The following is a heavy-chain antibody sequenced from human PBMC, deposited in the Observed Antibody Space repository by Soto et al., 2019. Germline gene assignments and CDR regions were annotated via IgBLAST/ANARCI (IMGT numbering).Heavy chain of an antibody. Sequence: QVRLVESGGGVVQPGRSLRLSCAASGFTFSDYGMHWVRQAPGKGLEWVAVIWYEGTNKYYTDSVKGRFTISRDNSKNQQYRQMNILRPEDKDVYYSARGYGPRASPEDYWGQGTLVTVSS. J-gene: IGHJ4*02. D-gene: IGHD3-10*01. CDR1: GFTFSDYG. V-gene: IGHV3-33*01. CDR3: ARGYGPRASPEDY. CDR2: IWYEGTNK.